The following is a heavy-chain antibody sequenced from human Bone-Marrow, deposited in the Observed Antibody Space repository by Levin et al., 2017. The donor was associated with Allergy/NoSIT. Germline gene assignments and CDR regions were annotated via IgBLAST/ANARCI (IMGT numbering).Heavy chain of an antibody. Sequence: LSLTCVASGFGFSAFWMYWVRQTPGKGLVWVSTINGGGRTTSYADSAEGRFTVSRDNAMNTLYLQMTSLRAEDTALYYCARGQYYGMDVWGQGTTVTVSS. CDR2: INGGGRTT. CDR1: GFGFSAFW. J-gene: IGHJ6*02. CDR3: ARGQYYGMDV. V-gene: IGHV3-74*01.